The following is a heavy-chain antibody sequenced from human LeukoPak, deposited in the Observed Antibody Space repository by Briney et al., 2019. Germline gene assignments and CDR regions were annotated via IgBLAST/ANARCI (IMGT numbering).Heavy chain of an antibody. CDR1: GFTVSGNY. V-gene: IGHV3-53*01. CDR3: AGGNTWPGLSY. Sequence: PGGSLRLSCAASGFTVSGNYISWVRQAPGKGLEWVSVIYTAGSTYNADSVKGRFTISRDKSKNTLDLQMNTLRAEDTAVYFCAGGNTWPGLSYWGQGTLLTVSS. CDR2: IYTAGST. J-gene: IGHJ4*02. D-gene: IGHD6-25*01.